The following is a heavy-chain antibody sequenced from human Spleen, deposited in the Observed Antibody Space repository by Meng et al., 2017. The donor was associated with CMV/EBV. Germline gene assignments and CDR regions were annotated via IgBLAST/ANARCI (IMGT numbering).Heavy chain of an antibody. J-gene: IGHJ4*02. V-gene: IGHV3-20*04. CDR1: GFTFDVYG. Sequence: GGSLRLSCAASGFTFDVYGMSWVSQAPGKGLEWISGINWNGGSTGYADSVKGRFTISRDNAKNSLYLQMNSLRAEDTALYYCARDYGDYLYDYWGQGTLVTVSS. CDR3: ARDYGDYLYDY. D-gene: IGHD4-17*01. CDR2: INWNGGST.